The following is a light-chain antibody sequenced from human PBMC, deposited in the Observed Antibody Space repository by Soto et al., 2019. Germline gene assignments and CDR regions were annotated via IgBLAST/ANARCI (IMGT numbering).Light chain of an antibody. Sequence: EIVLTQSPGTLSLSPGERDTLSCRASQRVSSSYLAWYQQKPGQAPRLLIYGASSRATGIPDRFSGSGSGTDFTLTISRLEPEDFAVYYCQQYGSSPPWTFGQGTKVEIK. CDR2: GAS. CDR3: QQYGSSPPWT. V-gene: IGKV3-20*01. J-gene: IGKJ1*01. CDR1: QRVSSSY.